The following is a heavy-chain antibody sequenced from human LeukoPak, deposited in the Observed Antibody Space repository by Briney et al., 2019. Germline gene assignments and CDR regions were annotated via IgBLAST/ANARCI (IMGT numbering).Heavy chain of an antibody. CDR3: ARRGGSGSYYNFWFDP. V-gene: IGHV4-39*01. CDR1: GGSISSSSYY. J-gene: IGHJ5*02. D-gene: IGHD3-10*01. CDR2: IYYSGST. Sequence: SETLSLTCTVSGGSISSSSYYWGWIRQPPGKGLEWIGSIYYSGSTYYNPSLKSRVTISVDTSKNQFSLKLSSVTAADTAVYYCARRGGSGSYYNFWFDPRGQGTLVTVSS.